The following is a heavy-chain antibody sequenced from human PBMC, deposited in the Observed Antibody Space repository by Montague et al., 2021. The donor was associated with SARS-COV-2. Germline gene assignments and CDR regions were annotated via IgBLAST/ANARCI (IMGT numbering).Heavy chain of an antibody. D-gene: IGHD6-13*01. CDR3: ARGRYSSSWYWWNGMDV. Sequence: SETLSLTCAVYGGSFSGYYWSWIRQPPGKGLEWIGEINHSGSTNYNPSLKSRVTISVDTSKNQFSLKLSSVTAADTAVYYCARGRYSSSWYWWNGMDVWGQGTTVTVSS. J-gene: IGHJ6*02. CDR2: INHSGST. V-gene: IGHV4-34*01. CDR1: GGSFSGYY.